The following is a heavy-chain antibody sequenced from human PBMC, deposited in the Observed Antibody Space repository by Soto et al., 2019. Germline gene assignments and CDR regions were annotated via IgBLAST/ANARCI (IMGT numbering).Heavy chain of an antibody. V-gene: IGHV2-5*02. J-gene: IGHJ5*02. CDR1: GFSLTTSGVG. CDR3: AHCLGEDWFDP. D-gene: IGHD3-10*01. CDR2: IYWDDHK. Sequence: QITLKESGPTLVKSTQTLTLTCTFSGFSLTTSGVGVGWIRQPPGKALEWLALIYWDDHKRYRPSLKNRLTITNDTSQNHVVLMMPNLDPVDTATTYSAHCLGEDWFDPWGKGTLLTVSS.